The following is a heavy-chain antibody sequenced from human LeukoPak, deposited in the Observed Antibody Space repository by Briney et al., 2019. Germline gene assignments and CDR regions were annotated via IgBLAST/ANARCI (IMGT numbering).Heavy chain of an antibody. CDR3: ARARYYYDNSVYPAVRFDF. D-gene: IGHD3-22*01. J-gene: IGHJ4*02. CDR2: IFYNGST. CDR1: GGSISSYY. Sequence: SETLSLTCTVSGGSISSYYWSWIRQPPGKELEWIGYIFYNGSTNYSPSLKNRVTISVDTSQNQFSLKLTSVTAADTAVYYCARARYYYDNSVYPAVRFDFWGQGVLVTVS. V-gene: IGHV4-59*01.